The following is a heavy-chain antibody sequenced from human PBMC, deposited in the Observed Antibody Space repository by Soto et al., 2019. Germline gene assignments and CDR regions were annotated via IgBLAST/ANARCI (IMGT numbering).Heavy chain of an antibody. CDR1: GGPISSYY. D-gene: IGHD3-16*01. Sequence: SETLSLTCTVSGGPISSYYWSWIRQPPGKGLEWIGYIYYSGSTNYNPSLKSRVTISVDTSKNQFSLKLSSVTAADTAVYYCAREIGWFDPWGQGTLVTVSS. J-gene: IGHJ5*02. CDR2: IYYSGST. CDR3: AREIGWFDP. V-gene: IGHV4-59*01.